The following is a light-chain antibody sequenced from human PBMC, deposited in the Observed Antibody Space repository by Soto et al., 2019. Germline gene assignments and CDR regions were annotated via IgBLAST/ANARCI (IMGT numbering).Light chain of an antibody. CDR2: DVS. CDR1: SSDVGAYNY. J-gene: IGLJ1*01. Sequence: QSALTQPRSVSGSPGQSVTISCTGTSSDVGAYNYVSWYQHHPGKAPQLIIYDVSKRPSGVPDRFSGSKSGNTASLTISGLQAEDEADYCCCSYAGSYSFVFGTGTKLTVL. V-gene: IGLV2-11*01. CDR3: CSYAGSYSFV.